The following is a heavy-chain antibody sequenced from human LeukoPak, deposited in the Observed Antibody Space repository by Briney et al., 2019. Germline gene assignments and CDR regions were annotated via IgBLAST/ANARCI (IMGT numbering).Heavy chain of an antibody. CDR3: ARAIVATTIDY. CDR2: INHSGST. CDR1: GGSFSGHY. J-gene: IGHJ4*02. D-gene: IGHD5-12*01. Sequence: SETLSLTCAVYGGSFSGHYWSWIRQPPGKGLEWIGEINHSGSTNYNPSLKSRVTISVDTSKNQFSLKLSSVTAADTAVYYCARAIVATTIDYWGQGTLVTVSS. V-gene: IGHV4-34*01.